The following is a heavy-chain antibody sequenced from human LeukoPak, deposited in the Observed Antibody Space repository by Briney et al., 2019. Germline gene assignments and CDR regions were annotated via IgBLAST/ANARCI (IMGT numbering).Heavy chain of an antibody. V-gene: IGHV3-23*01. CDR3: AKGGAYYYDSSAYYRD. CDR2: ISGSGGST. J-gene: IGHJ4*02. Sequence: GGSLRLSCAASGFTFSSYAMSWVRQAPGKGLEWVSAISGSGGSTYYADSVKGRFTISRDNSKNTLYLQMNSLRAEDTAVYYCAKGGAYYYDSSAYYRDWGQGTLVTVTS. CDR1: GFTFSSYA. D-gene: IGHD3-22*01.